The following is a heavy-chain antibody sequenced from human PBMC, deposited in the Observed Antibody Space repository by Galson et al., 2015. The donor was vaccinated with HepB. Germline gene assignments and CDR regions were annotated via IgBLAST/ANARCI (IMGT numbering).Heavy chain of an antibody. CDR1: GGSISSGGYY. Sequence: TLSLTCTVSGGSISSGGYYWSWIRQHPGKGLEWIGYIYHSGSTNYNPALRSRLTISVDTSKNQFSLRLSSLTAADTAVYYCARTTVDWSGLIERDYGMDVWGQGTTVTVSS. J-gene: IGHJ6*02. CDR2: IYHSGST. D-gene: IGHD3-3*01. V-gene: IGHV4-31*03. CDR3: ARTTVDWSGLIERDYGMDV.